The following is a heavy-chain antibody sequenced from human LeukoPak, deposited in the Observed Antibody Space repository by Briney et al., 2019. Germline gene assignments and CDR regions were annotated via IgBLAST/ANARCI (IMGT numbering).Heavy chain of an antibody. Sequence: GGSPRLSCSASGFTFSSYAMHWVRQAPGKGLEYVSAISSNGGSTYYADSVKGRFTISRDNSKNTLYLQMNSLRAEDTAVYYCANIGTYYYDSSGYWWGQGILVTVSS. CDR3: ANIGTYYYDSSGYW. J-gene: IGHJ4*02. V-gene: IGHV3-64*04. CDR2: ISSNGGST. CDR1: GFTFSSYA. D-gene: IGHD3-22*01.